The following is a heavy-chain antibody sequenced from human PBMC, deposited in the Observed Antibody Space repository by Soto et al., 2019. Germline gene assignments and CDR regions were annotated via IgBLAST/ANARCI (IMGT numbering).Heavy chain of an antibody. J-gene: IGHJ3*02. CDR2: ISSSSSTI. Sequence: EVQLVESGGGLVQPGGSLRLSCAASGFTFSSYSMNWVRQAPGKGLEWVSYISSSSSTIYYADSVKGRFTISRDNAKNSLYLQMNSLRAEDTAVYYGARYRSDDSSGYYYDAFDIWGQGTMVTVSS. D-gene: IGHD3-22*01. V-gene: IGHV3-48*01. CDR3: ARYRSDDSSGYYYDAFDI. CDR1: GFTFSSYS.